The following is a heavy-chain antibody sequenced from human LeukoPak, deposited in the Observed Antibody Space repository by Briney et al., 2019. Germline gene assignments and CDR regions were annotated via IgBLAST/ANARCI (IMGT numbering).Heavy chain of an antibody. Sequence: SVKVSCKASGGTFSSYAISWVRQAPGQGLEWMGGIIPIFGAANYAQKFQGRVTITADKSTSTAYMELSSLRSEDTAVYYCARSPYSYANPIDYWGQGTLVTVSS. V-gene: IGHV1-69*06. CDR1: GGTFSSYA. CDR2: IIPIFGAA. CDR3: ARSPYSYANPIDY. J-gene: IGHJ4*02. D-gene: IGHD5-18*01.